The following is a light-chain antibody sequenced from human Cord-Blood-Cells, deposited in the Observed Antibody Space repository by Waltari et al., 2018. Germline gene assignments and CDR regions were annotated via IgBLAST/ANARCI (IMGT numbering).Light chain of an antibody. J-gene: IGKJ4*01. CDR3: QQYDNLALT. Sequence: DIQMTQSPSSLSASVGDRVTITCQASQDISNYLNWYQQKPGQAPELLIYDASNLETGVPSRFSGSGSGTDFTFTISSLQPEDIATYYCQQYDNLALTFGGGTKVEIK. CDR1: QDISNY. CDR2: DAS. V-gene: IGKV1-33*01.